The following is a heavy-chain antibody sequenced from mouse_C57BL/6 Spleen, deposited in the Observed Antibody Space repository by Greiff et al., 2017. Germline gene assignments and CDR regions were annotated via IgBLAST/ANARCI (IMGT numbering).Heavy chain of an antibody. V-gene: IGHV2-2*01. Sequence: QVQLQQSGPGLVQPSQSLSITCPVSGFSLTSYGVHWVRPSPGKGLEWLGVLWSGGSTDYTAAFISILSISKDNSKSQVFFKMNSLQADDTAIYYCALSTVVGGFAYWGQGTLVTVSA. D-gene: IGHD1-1*01. CDR3: ALSTVVGGFAY. CDR1: GFSLTSYG. J-gene: IGHJ3*01. CDR2: LWSGGST.